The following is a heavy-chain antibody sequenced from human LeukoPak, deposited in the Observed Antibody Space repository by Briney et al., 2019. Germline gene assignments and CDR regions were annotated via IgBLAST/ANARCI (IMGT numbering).Heavy chain of an antibody. V-gene: IGHV1-18*01. CDR3: ARVRGYCSSTSCPGDWFDP. Sequence: ASVKVSCKASGYTFTSYGISWVRQAPGQGLEWMGWISAYNGNTNYAQKLQGRVTMTTDTSTGTAYMELRSLRSDDTAVYYCARVRGYCSSTSCPGDWFDPWGQGTLVTVSS. J-gene: IGHJ5*02. D-gene: IGHD2-2*01. CDR2: ISAYNGNT. CDR1: GYTFTSYG.